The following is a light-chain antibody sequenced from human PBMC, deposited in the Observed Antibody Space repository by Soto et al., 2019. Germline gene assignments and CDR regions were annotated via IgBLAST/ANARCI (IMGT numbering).Light chain of an antibody. CDR3: QQYNSYPWT. CDR1: QSISSW. J-gene: IGKJ1*01. Sequence: DIQMTQSPSTLSASVGDRVTSTCRASQSISSWLAWYQQKPGKAPKLLIYDASSLESGVPSRFSGSGSGTEFTLTINSLQPDDFATYYCQQYNSYPWTFGQGTKVEIK. V-gene: IGKV1-5*01. CDR2: DAS.